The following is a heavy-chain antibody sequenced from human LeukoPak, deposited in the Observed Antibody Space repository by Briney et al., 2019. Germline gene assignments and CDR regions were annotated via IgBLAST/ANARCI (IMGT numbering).Heavy chain of an antibody. D-gene: IGHD3-22*01. J-gene: IGHJ5*02. CDR2: IYYSGSS. Sequence: SETLSLTCSVSGGSISSNYWSWIRQPPGKGLEWIGYIYYSGSSNYNPSLKSRVTISVDTSKNQFSLKLSSVTAAVTAVYYCARTYYDSSGYLAYNWFDPWGQGTLVTVSS. CDR3: ARTYYDSSGYLAYNWFDP. V-gene: IGHV4-59*01. CDR1: GGSISSNY.